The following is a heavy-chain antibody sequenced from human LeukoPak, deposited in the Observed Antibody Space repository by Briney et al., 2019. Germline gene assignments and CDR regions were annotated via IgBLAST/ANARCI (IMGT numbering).Heavy chain of an antibody. CDR1: GYTFTGYY. Sequence: GASVKVSCKASGYTFTGYYMHWVRQAPGQGLDWMGRVNPNSGGTNYAQKFQGRVTMARDTSISTAYMELSRLRSDDTAVYNCARDTAVAGSGYWGQGTLVTVSS. V-gene: IGHV1-2*06. CDR3: ARDTAVAGSGY. J-gene: IGHJ4*02. D-gene: IGHD6-19*01. CDR2: VNPNSGGT.